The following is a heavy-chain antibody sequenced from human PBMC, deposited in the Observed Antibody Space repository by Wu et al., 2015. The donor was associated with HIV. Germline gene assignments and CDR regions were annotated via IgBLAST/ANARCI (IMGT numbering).Heavy chain of an antibody. V-gene: IGHV1-18*04. CDR3: ARDVIPAISSDYYGLDV. D-gene: IGHD2-2*02. CDR1: GYTFTDHY. CDR2: ISVYNGNS. Sequence: QLVQSGAEVTKPGASVSVSCQTSGYTFTDHYIHWVRQAPGQGLQWMGWISVYNGNSNHSQKLQGRLTMTTDTSTNTVYMELRSLRSDDTAVYYCARDVIPAISSDYYGLDVWGQGTTVTVSS. J-gene: IGHJ6*02.